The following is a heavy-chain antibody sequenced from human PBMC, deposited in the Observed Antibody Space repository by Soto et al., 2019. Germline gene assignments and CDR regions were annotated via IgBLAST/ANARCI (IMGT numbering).Heavy chain of an antibody. V-gene: IGHV3-21*01. Sequence: GGSLRLSCAASGFTFSLYSMIWVRQAPGKGLEWVASITSSSSYIYYEDSLRGRFTISRDNAKNSLFLQLDSLRAEDTAVYFCVRARSTDSRPDYWGQGMLVTVSS. D-gene: IGHD3-22*01. CDR3: VRARSTDSRPDY. CDR1: GFTFSLYS. J-gene: IGHJ4*02. CDR2: ITSSSSYI.